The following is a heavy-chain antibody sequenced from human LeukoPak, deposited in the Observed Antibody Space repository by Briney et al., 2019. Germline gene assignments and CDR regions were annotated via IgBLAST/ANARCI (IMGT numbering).Heavy chain of an antibody. Sequence: GGSLRLSCVFSGFTFSSYAMSWVRQAPGKGLEWVSSLSGSGGSTYYADSVKGRFTISRDNSKNTLYLQMNSLRVEDTAVYYCARQGGVYCSGGSCLAFDYWGQGTLVTVSS. CDR1: GFTFSSYA. J-gene: IGHJ4*02. CDR2: LSGSGGST. D-gene: IGHD2-15*01. V-gene: IGHV3-23*01. CDR3: ARQGGVYCSGGSCLAFDY.